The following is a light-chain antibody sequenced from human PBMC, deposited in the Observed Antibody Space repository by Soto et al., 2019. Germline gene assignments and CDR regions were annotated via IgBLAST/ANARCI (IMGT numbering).Light chain of an antibody. J-gene: IGLJ3*02. Sequence: QSVLTQPASVSGSPGQSITISCTGTASDIGNYNYVSWYQQHPGKAPKLIIYGVSNRPSGVSNRFSGSKSGNAASLTISGLQAEDEADYYCSSYTAYTTLWVFGGGT. V-gene: IGLV2-14*01. CDR1: ASDIGNYNY. CDR2: GVS. CDR3: SSYTAYTTLWV.